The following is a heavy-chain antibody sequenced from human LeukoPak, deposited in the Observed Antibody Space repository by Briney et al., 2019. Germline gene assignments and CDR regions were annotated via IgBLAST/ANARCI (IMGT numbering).Heavy chain of an antibody. CDR2: ISSTSSYI. V-gene: IGHV3-21*01. CDR1: GFTFSSYT. CDR3: ARVIGSCSYTRCYSHSDY. J-gene: IGHJ4*02. Sequence: GGSLRLSCAASGFTFSSYTINWIRQAPGKGLDWVSSISSTSSYIYYADSVKGRFTISRDNAKNSLYLQMNSLRAEDTAVYYCARVIGSCSYTRCYSHSDYWGRGTLVTVSS. D-gene: IGHD2-2*01.